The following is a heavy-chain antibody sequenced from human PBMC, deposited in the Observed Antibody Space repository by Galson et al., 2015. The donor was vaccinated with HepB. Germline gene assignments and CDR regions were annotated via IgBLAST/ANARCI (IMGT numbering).Heavy chain of an antibody. Sequence: SVKVSCKASGGTFSSYAISWVRQAPGQGLEWMGGIIPIFGTANYAQKFQGRVTITADESTSTAYMELSSLRSEDTTVYYCAKDGEGATSFDYWGQGTLVTVSS. D-gene: IGHD1-26*01. CDR3: AKDGEGATSFDY. V-gene: IGHV1-69*13. J-gene: IGHJ4*02. CDR2: IIPIFGTA. CDR1: GGTFSSYA.